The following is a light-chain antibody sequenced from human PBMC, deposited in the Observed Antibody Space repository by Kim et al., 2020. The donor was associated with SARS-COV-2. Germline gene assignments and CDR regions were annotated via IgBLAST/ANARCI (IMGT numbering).Light chain of an antibody. CDR1: KLGDKY. Sequence: SYELTQPPSVSVSPGQTASITCSGDKLGDKYACWYQQKPGQSPVLVIYQDSKRPSGIPERFSGSNSGNTATLTISGTQAMDEADYYCQAWDSSKAVFGGGNQLTVL. J-gene: IGLJ7*01. CDR3: QAWDSSKAV. V-gene: IGLV3-1*01. CDR2: QDS.